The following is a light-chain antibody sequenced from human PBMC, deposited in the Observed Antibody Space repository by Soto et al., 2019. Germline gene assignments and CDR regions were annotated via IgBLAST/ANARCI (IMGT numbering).Light chain of an antibody. CDR3: XXYNNWPPLFT. J-gene: IGKJ3*01. Sequence: EIVLTQSPATLSVSPGERATLSCRASQSINSNLTWYQQKPGQSPRLLIYGASTRAAGIPARFSGSGSGTDFTLTISSLQSEDFAVYFCXXYNNWPPLFTFGPGTKVDIK. V-gene: IGKV3-15*01. CDR2: GAS. CDR1: QSINSN.